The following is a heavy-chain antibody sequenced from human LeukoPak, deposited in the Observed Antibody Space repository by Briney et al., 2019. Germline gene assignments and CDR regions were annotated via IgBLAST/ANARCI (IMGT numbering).Heavy chain of an antibody. CDR3: AKKTGYYYSYGMDV. CDR1: GFTFSSYA. J-gene: IGHJ6*02. CDR2: ISGSGGST. V-gene: IGHV3-23*01. Sequence: GGSLRLSCAASGFTFSSYAMSWVRQAPGKGLEWVSAISGSGGSTYYADSVKGRFTISRDNSKNTLYLQMNSLRAEDTAVYYCAKKTGYYYSYGMDVWGQGTTVTVSS. D-gene: IGHD3-9*01.